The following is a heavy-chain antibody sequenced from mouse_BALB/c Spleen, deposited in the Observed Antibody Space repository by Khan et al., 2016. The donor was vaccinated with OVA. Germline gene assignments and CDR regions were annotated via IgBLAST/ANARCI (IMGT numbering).Heavy chain of an antibody. J-gene: IGHJ4*01. CDR1: GFNIEDTY. D-gene: IGHD1-1*02. Sequence: VQLQQSGAELVKPGASVKLSRTASGFNIEDTYIHWVMQRPEQGLEWIGRIDPANGNTKYDPKFQGKATITADTSSNTAYLQLSSLTSEDTAVYYCARGGWSYAMDYWGQGTSVTVSS. CDR3: ARGGWSYAMDY. CDR2: IDPANGNT. V-gene: IGHV14-3*02.